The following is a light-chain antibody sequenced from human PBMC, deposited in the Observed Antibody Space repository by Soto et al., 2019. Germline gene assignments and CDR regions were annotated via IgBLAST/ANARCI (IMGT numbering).Light chain of an antibody. Sequence: EMTRSASTLAASIGDRVTITCRASQSVDSRLAWYQQKPGKDPKLLISADSSLETGAQSRFSGSASGTEFTLTINSLQPDDFATYYRPPRKSSWTFGQGTKVDLK. J-gene: IGKJ1*01. CDR1: QSVDSR. V-gene: IGKV1-5*01. CDR2: ADS. CDR3: PPRKSSWT.